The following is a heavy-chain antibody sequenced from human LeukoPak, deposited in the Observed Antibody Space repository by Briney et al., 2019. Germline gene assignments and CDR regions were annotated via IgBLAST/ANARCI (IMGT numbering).Heavy chain of an antibody. CDR2: TYYRSKWYN. Sequence: SQTLSLTSAISGDSVSSNSAAWNWIRQSPSRGLEWLGRTYYRSKWYNDYAVSVKSRITINPDTSKNQFSLQLNSVTPEDTAVYYCARDWIAVAGTMGWFDPWGQGTLVTVSS. CDR1: GDSVSSNSAA. V-gene: IGHV6-1*01. CDR3: ARDWIAVAGTMGWFDP. D-gene: IGHD6-19*01. J-gene: IGHJ5*02.